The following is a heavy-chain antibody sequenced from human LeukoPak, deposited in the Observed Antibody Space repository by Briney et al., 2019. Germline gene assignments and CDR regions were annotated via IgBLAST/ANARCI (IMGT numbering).Heavy chain of an antibody. V-gene: IGHV1-18*01. Sequence: ASVKVSCKASGYTFTTYGISWVRQAPGQGLEWMGWIAAYTGNTNSAQNLQGRVTMTRDTSTSTVYMELSSLRSEDTAVYYCARGGIAAAGMSFDYWGQGTLVTVSS. CDR2: IAAYTGNT. J-gene: IGHJ4*02. CDR1: GYTFTTYG. CDR3: ARGGIAAAGMSFDY. D-gene: IGHD6-13*01.